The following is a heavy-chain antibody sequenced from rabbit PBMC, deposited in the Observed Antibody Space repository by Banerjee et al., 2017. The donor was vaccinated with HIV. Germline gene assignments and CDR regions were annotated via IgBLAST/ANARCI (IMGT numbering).Heavy chain of an antibody. CDR2: IYAGSSGST. V-gene: IGHV1S40*01. J-gene: IGHJ4*01. Sequence: TCTASGFSFSSSDYMCWVRQAPGKGLEWIACIYAGSSGSTYYASWAKGRFTISKTSSTTVTLQMTSLTAADTATYFCARDLAGVIGWNFNLWGPGTLVTVS. CDR3: ARDLAGVIGWNFNL. CDR1: GFSFSSSDY. D-gene: IGHD4-1*01.